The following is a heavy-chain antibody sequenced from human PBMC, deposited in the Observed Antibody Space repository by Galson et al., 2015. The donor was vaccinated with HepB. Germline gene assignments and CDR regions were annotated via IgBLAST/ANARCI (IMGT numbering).Heavy chain of an antibody. CDR3: ARDEVVRAFDI. CDR1: GYTLTELS. CDR2: ISYDGSNK. Sequence: SCKVSGYTLTELSMHWVRQAPGKGLEWVAAISYDGSNKYYADSVKGRFTISRDNSKNTLYLQMNSLRAEDTAVYYCARDEVVRAFDIWGQGTMVTVSS. V-gene: IGHV3-30-3*01. D-gene: IGHD3-10*01. J-gene: IGHJ3*02.